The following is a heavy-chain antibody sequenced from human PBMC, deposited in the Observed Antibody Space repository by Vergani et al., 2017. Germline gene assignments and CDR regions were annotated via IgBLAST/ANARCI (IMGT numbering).Heavy chain of an antibody. J-gene: IGHJ4*02. CDR1: GFTFSSYA. V-gene: IGHV3-30-3*01. D-gene: IGHD3-3*01. Sequence: QVQLVESGGGVVQPGRSLRLSCAASGFTFSSYAMHWVRQAPGKGLEWVAVISYDGSNKYYADSVKGRFTISRDNSKNTLYLQMNSLRAEDTAVYYCARDGYDCWSGYYRVIGYYFDYWGQGTLVTVSS. CDR2: ISYDGSNK. CDR3: ARDGYDCWSGYYRVIGYYFDY.